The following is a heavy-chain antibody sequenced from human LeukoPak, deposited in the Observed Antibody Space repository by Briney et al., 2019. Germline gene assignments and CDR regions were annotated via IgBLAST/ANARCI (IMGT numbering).Heavy chain of an antibody. D-gene: IGHD6-19*01. CDR1: GGSFSGYY. V-gene: IGHV4-59*01. J-gene: IGHJ4*02. CDR2: ISYSGST. CDR3: AREGSAWCAIV. Sequence: SETLSLTCAVYGGSFSGYYWNWIRQSPGKGLEWIGYISYSGSTNYNPSLKSRVTMSVDTSKNQFSLKMSSVTAADTAVYYCAREGSAWCAIVWGQGTLVTVSS.